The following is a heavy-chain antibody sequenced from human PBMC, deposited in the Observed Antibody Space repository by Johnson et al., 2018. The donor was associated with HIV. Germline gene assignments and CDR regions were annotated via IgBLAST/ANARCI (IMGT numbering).Heavy chain of an antibody. CDR3: ARGEDGVDAFDI. CDR2: TSYDGGNK. V-gene: IGHV3-30*19. Sequence: QVQLVESGGGVVQPGRSLRLSCAASGVTFSTYGMHWVRQAPGKGLEWVAVTSYDGGNKYYADSVKGRLTISRDNSKNTVNLQMNSLRAEDTAVYYCARGEDGVDAFDIWGQGTMVTVSS. CDR1: GVTFSTYG. J-gene: IGHJ3*02. D-gene: IGHD4-17*01.